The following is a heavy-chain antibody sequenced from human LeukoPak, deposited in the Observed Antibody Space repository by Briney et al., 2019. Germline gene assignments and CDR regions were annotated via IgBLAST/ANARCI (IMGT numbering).Heavy chain of an antibody. Sequence: SETLSLTCTVSGGSISTYYWSWIRQPPGKGLEWIGSIYHSGSSFYNPSLKTRVTTSVDTSKNQFSLKLNSVTAADTAVYYCARALVGASDYWGQGTLVTVSS. CDR1: GGSISTYY. J-gene: IGHJ4*02. CDR3: ARALVGASDY. CDR2: IYHSGSS. D-gene: IGHD1-26*01. V-gene: IGHV4-38-2*02.